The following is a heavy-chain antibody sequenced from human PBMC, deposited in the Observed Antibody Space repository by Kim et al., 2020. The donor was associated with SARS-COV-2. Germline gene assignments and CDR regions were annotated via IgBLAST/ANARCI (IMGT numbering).Heavy chain of an antibody. CDR3: AIGGAAGPFDY. V-gene: IGHV3-21*01. CDR2: I. D-gene: IGHD6-13*01. J-gene: IGHJ4*02. Sequence: IYSAATVQGRFTTTRDNTTNPLYLQMTSLRAEDTAVYYCAIGGAAGPFDYWGQGTLVTVSS.